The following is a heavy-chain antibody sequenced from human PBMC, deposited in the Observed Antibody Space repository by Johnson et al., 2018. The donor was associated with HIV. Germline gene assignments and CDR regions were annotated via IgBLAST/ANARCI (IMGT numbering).Heavy chain of an antibody. D-gene: IGHD2-15*01. J-gene: IGHJ3*02. CDR1: GFTFTNAW. CDR3: TTPGDRWYTLVGEAAFDI. V-gene: IGHV3-15*01. CDR2: IKSVSDDETK. Sequence: VQLVESGGGLVKPGGSLRLSCVASGFTFTNAWMSWVRQAPGKGLEWVGRIKSVSDDETKDYGSPVKGRFTIPRDDSSNTLYLQMNGLKTEDTAVYYCTTPGDRWYTLVGEAAFDIWGQGTMVTVSS.